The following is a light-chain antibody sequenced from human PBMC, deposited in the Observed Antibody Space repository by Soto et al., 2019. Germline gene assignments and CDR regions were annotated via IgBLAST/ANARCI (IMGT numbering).Light chain of an antibody. Sequence: DIQMTQFPSSLSASVGDRVTITCRASQSISSYLHGNQQKPGKAPKLLIYAASSLQSGVPSRFSGSGSGTDFPLTISSLQPEDFVTYYCQQSYSTLRTFGQGTKVDIK. J-gene: IGKJ1*01. CDR1: QSISSY. V-gene: IGKV1-39*01. CDR3: QQSYSTLRT. CDR2: AAS.